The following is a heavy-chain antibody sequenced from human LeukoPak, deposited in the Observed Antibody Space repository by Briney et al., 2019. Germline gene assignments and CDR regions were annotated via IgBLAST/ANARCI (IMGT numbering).Heavy chain of an antibody. Sequence: GASVKVSCKASGYTFTDYYMHWVRQAPGQGLEWMGLINPKSGGTSSAQQFQGRVTMTRDTSISTAYMELTNLRSDDTALYYCATLYNSPDYWGQGTLVPVSS. V-gene: IGHV1-2*02. J-gene: IGHJ4*02. CDR3: ATLYNSPDY. D-gene: IGHD1-1*01. CDR2: INPKSGGT. CDR1: GYTFTDYY.